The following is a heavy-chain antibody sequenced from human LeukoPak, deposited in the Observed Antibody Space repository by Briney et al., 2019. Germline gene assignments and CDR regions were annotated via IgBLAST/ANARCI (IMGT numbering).Heavy chain of an antibody. CDR2: IIPIFGTA. CDR3: ARAYYYGSGSSVPFDY. J-gene: IGHJ4*02. Sequence: SVKVSCKASGGTFSSYAISWVRQAPGQGLEWMGRIIPIFGTANYAQKFQGRVTITTDESTSTAYMELSSLRSEDTAVYYCARAYYYGSGSSVPFDYSGQGTLVTVSS. D-gene: IGHD3-10*01. CDR1: GGTFSSYA. V-gene: IGHV1-69*05.